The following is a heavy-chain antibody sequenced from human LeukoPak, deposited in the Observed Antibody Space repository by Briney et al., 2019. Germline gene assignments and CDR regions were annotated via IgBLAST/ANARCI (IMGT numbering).Heavy chain of an antibody. CDR2: INGSGIT. V-gene: IGHV4-34*01. D-gene: IGHD3-10*01. CDR1: DESFINYY. J-gene: IGHJ5*02. CDR3: ARRIYYGSGSPRRFDP. Sequence: SETLSLTCAVSDESFINYYWSWLRQAPGKGLEWIGEINGSGITNYKASLKSRVSISVDVSKKEIYLRLSSVTAAETAVYYCARRIYYGSGSPRRFDPWGHGTRVIVSS.